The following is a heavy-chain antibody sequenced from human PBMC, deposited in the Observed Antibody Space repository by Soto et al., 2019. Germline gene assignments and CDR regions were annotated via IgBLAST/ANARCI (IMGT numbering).Heavy chain of an antibody. V-gene: IGHV3-30-3*01. CDR3: AREDYGVSSAFEI. J-gene: IGHJ3*02. Sequence: QVQLVESGGGVVQPGRSLRLSCAASGFTFSSYAMHWVRQAPGKGLEWVAVISYDGSNKYYADSVKGRFTISRDNSKNTLYLQMNSLRAEYTAVYYCAREDYGVSSAFEIWGQGTMVTVSS. CDR2: ISYDGSNK. CDR1: GFTFSSYA. D-gene: IGHD3-16*01.